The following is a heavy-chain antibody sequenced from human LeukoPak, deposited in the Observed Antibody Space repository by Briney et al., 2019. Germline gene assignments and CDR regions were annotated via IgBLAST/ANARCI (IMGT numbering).Heavy chain of an antibody. CDR2: IYSSGTT. V-gene: IGHV4-59*01. D-gene: IGHD6-19*01. J-gene: IGHJ4*02. Sequence: SETLSLTCTVSGGSISSYYWSWIRQPPGKGLEWIGYIYSSGTTNYNPSLKSRVTISVDTSKNHFSLKLYFVTAADTAVYYCARAVVGRGDTTVPDYWGQGTLVTVSS. CDR1: GGSISSYY. CDR3: ARAVVGRGDTTVPDY.